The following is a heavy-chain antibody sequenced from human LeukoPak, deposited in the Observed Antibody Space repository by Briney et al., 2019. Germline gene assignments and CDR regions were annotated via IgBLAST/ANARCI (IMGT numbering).Heavy chain of an antibody. J-gene: IGHJ6*03. CDR2: MNPNSGNT. Sequence: ASVKVSCKASGYTFTSYDINWVRQATGQGLEWMGWMNPNSGNTGYAQKFQGRVTMTRNTSISTAYMELSSLRSEDTAVYYCARRGYGSGSQIYWYYYYYMDVWGKGTTVTVSS. V-gene: IGHV1-8*01. CDR1: GYTFTSYD. D-gene: IGHD3-10*01. CDR3: ARRGYGSGSQIYWYYYYYMDV.